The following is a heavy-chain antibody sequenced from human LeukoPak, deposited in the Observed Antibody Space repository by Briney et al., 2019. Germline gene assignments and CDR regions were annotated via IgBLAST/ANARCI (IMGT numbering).Heavy chain of an antibody. V-gene: IGHV4-39*07. Sequence: SETLSLTCTVSGGSISSSSYYWGWIRQPPGKGLEWIGSIYYSGNTYYSPSLKSRVTISVDTSKNQFSMKLSSVTAADTAVYYCARDSRGSYEYDAFDIWGQGTMVTVSS. CDR1: GGSISSSSYY. J-gene: IGHJ3*02. CDR2: IYYSGNT. D-gene: IGHD5-12*01. CDR3: ARDSRGSYEYDAFDI.